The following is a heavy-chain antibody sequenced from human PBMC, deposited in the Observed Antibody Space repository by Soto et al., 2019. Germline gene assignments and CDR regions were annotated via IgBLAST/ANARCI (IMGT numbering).Heavy chain of an antibody. Sequence: ASVKVSCKASGYTFTSYAMHWVRQAPGQRLEWMGWINAGNGNTKYSQKFQGRVTITRDTSASTAYMELSSLRSEDTAVYYCAYHPGIAVASAFDIWGQGTMVTVSS. CDR1: GYTFTSYA. D-gene: IGHD6-19*01. J-gene: IGHJ3*02. CDR3: AYHPGIAVASAFDI. CDR2: INAGNGNT. V-gene: IGHV1-3*01.